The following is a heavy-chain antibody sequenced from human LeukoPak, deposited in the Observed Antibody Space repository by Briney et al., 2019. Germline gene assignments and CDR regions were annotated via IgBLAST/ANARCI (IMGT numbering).Heavy chain of an antibody. V-gene: IGHV4-4*08. CDR2: LYNSGNT. D-gene: IGHD3-10*01. CDR1: GGSISSYY. CDR3: AREERYRGGLDV. J-gene: IGHJ3*01. Sequence: ASETLSLTCTVSGGSISSYYWTWIRQPPGKGLEWIGYLYNSGNTNYNPSLKSRVTISVDTSKNRFSLKLSSVTAADTASYYCAREERYRGGLDVWGRGTMVTVSS.